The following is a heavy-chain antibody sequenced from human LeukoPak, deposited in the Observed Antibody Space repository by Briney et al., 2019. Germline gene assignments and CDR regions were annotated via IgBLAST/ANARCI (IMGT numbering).Heavy chain of an antibody. D-gene: IGHD1-26*01. CDR3: ARGLSIVGATF. CDR2: INHSGST. J-gene: IGHJ4*02. V-gene: IGHV4-34*01. CDR1: GGSFSGYY. Sequence: SETLSLTCAVYGGSFSGYYWSWIRQPPGKGLEWIGEINHSGSTNYNPSLKSRVTISVDTSKNQFSLKLSSVTAADTAVYYCARGLSIVGATFWGQGTLVTVSS.